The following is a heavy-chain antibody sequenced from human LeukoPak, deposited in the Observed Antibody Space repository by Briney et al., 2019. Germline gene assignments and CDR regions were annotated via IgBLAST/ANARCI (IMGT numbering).Heavy chain of an antibody. J-gene: IGHJ3*02. CDR3: ARDLVAVAGTVGAFDI. Sequence: SVKVSCKASGGTFNSYAISWVRQAPGQGLEWMGGIIPIFGTANYAQKFRGRVTITADKSTSTAYMELSSLRSDDTAVYYCARDLVAVAGTVGAFDIWGQGTMVTVSS. CDR2: IIPIFGTA. D-gene: IGHD6-19*01. V-gene: IGHV1-69*06. CDR1: GGTFNSYA.